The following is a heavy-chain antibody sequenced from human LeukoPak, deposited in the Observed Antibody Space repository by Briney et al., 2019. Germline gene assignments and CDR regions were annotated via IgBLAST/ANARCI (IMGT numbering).Heavy chain of an antibody. D-gene: IGHD5-12*01. CDR3: ARSSPIVATILYYFDY. V-gene: IGHV1-8*03. Sequence: ASVKVSCKASGYTFTSYDINWVRQATGQGLEWMGWMNPNSGNTGYAQKFQGRVTITRNTSISTAYMELSSLRSEDTAVYYCARSSPIVATILYYFDYWGQGTLVTVSS. J-gene: IGHJ4*02. CDR1: GYTFTSYD. CDR2: MNPNSGNT.